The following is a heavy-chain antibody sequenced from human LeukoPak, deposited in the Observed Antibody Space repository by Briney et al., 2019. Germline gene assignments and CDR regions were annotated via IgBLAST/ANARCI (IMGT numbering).Heavy chain of an antibody. V-gene: IGHV4-4*07. CDR2: IFSGGNT. J-gene: IGHJ6*03. Sequence: PSETLSLTCTVSGGHISSYYWSWIRQPAGKGLEWIGHIFSGGNTNYNPSLKGRVTMSEDTSKNQIFLNLTSVTAADTAVYYCARDLKVMAVADGWANNHYYMDVWGKGTTVAVSS. CDR3: ARDLKVMAVADGWANNHYYMDV. CDR1: GGHISSYY. D-gene: IGHD6-19*01.